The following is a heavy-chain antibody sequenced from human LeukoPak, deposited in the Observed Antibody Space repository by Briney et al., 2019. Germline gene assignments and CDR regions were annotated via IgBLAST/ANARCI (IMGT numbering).Heavy chain of an antibody. V-gene: IGHV1-18*01. CDR2: ISAYNGNT. J-gene: IGHJ3*02. CDR1: GYTFTSYG. D-gene: IGHD5-24*01. Sequence: GASVKVSCKASGYTFTSYGISWVRQAPGQGLEWMGWISAYNGNTNYAQKLQGRVTMTTDTSTSTAYMELRSLRSDDTAVYYCARGTAEVEMATMTAFDIWGQGTMVTVSS. CDR3: ARGTAEVEMATMTAFDI.